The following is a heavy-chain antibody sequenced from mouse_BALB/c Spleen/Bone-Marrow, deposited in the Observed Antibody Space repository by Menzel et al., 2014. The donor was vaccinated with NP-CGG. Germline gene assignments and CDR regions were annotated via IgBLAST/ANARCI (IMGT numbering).Heavy chain of an antibody. CDR2: ISSGGST. CDR1: GFTFSSYA. V-gene: IGHV5-6-5*01. Sequence: EVKVVESGGGLVKPGGSLKLSCAASGFTFSSYAMSWVRQTPEKRLEWVASISSGGSTYYPDSVKGRFTISRDNARNILYLQMSSLRSGDTAMYYCARGYDGYYGFAYWGQGTLVTVSA. CDR3: ARGYDGYYGFAY. D-gene: IGHD2-3*01. J-gene: IGHJ3*01.